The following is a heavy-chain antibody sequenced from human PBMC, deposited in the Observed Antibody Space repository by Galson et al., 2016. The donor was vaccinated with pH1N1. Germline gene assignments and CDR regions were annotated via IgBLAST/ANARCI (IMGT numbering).Heavy chain of an antibody. D-gene: IGHD4-17*01. J-gene: IGHJ3*02. CDR1: GFTFSSCG. CDR2: ILYNGNDK. V-gene: IGHV3-30*12. Sequence: SLRLSCAASGFTFSSCGIYWVRQAPGKGLEWVGNILYNGNDKYYADSVKGRFTISRDSSMTTVHLQMISVTVEDTAVYFCARDESGYGESFPDVFDIWGQGAMVTVSS. CDR3: ARDESGYGESFPDVFDI.